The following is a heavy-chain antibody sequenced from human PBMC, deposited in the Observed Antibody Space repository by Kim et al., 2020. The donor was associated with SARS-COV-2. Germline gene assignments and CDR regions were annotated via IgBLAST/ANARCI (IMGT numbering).Heavy chain of an antibody. J-gene: IGHJ4*02. V-gene: IGHV3-53*01. CDR3: ARGGPNYYDSSGYFDY. D-gene: IGHD3-22*01. Sequence: SVKGRFTISRENSKNTLYLQMNSLRAEDTAVYYCARGGPNYYDSSGYFDYWGQGTLVTVSS.